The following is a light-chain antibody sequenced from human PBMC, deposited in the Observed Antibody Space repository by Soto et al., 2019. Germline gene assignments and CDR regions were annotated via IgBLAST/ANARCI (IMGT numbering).Light chain of an antibody. Sequence: QLVLTQSPSASASLGASVKLTCTLSSGHSNYAIAWHQQQPEKGPRYLMKLNSDGSHSKGDGIPDRFSGSSSGAERYLTISSLQSEDEADYYCQTWGTGLWVFGGWTKLTVL. J-gene: IGLJ3*02. CDR3: QTWGTGLWV. CDR1: SGHSNYA. CDR2: LNSDGSH. V-gene: IGLV4-69*01.